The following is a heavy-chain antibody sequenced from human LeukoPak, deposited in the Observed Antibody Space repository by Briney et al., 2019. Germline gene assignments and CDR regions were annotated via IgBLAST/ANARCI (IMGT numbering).Heavy chain of an antibody. CDR3: ARRRYYDGSGYLE. Sequence: KTSETLSLTCSVSGDSISRSDSYWDWIRQPPGKGLEWIGTIYYSGRTYYSPSLKSRVTMSVDTPNNQFSLNLRSGTAADTAVYYCARRRYYDGSGYLEWGQGTLLSVSS. CDR1: GDSISRSDSY. V-gene: IGHV4-39*01. D-gene: IGHD3-22*01. J-gene: IGHJ1*01. CDR2: IYYSGRT.